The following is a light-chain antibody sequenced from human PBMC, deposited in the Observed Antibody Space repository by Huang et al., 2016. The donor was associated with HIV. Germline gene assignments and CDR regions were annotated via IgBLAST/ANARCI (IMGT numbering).Light chain of an antibody. CDR2: DAS. CDR3: QQYDNLPLT. CDR1: QDINNY. V-gene: IGKV1-33*01. Sequence: DIQMTQSPSSLSASVGDRVTITCQASQDINNYLNWYQQEPGKAPKLLIYDASNLETGVSSRFSGSGSGTDFTFTISSLQPEDIATYYCQQYDNLPLTFGGGTKVEIK. J-gene: IGKJ4*01.